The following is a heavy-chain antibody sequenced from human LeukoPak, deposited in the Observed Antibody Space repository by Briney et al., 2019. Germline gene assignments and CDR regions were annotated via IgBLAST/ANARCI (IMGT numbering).Heavy chain of an antibody. CDR3: ARVLSAAGFDFDY. V-gene: IGHV3-21*01. CDR2: ISSSSSYI. CDR1: GFTFSSYS. D-gene: IGHD3-10*01. J-gene: IGHJ4*02. Sequence: PGGSLTLLCAASGFTFSSYSRMWVRQAPGKGLVWVSSISSSSSYIYYADSVKGRFTISRDNAKNSLYLQMNSLRAEDTAVYYCARVLSAAGFDFDYWGQGTLVTVPS.